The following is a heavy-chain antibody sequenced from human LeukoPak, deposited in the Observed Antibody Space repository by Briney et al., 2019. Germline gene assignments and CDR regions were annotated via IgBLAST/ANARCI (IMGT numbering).Heavy chain of an antibody. CDR3: ARDRGVAVAGPPGY. J-gene: IGHJ4*02. V-gene: IGHV4-38-2*02. D-gene: IGHD6-19*01. CDR2: IFHSGST. Sequence: SETLSLTCAVSGFSISSGYYWGWIRQPPGKGLEWVGSIFHSGSTYYNPSLKSRVTISVDTSKNQFSLKLSSVTAADTAVYYCARDRGVAVAGPPGYWGQGTLVTVSS. CDR1: GFSISSGYY.